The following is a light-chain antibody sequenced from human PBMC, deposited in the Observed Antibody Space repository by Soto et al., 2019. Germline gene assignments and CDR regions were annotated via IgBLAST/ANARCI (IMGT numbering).Light chain of an antibody. CDR3: CSYAGSYPL. Sequence: QSALTQPRSVSGSPGQSVTISCTGTSSDVGGYNYVSWYQQHPGKAPKLMIYDVSKRPSGVPDRFSGSKSGNTASLTISGLRAEDEADYYCCSYAGSYPLFGGGTKLTVL. J-gene: IGLJ2*01. V-gene: IGLV2-11*01. CDR2: DVS. CDR1: SSDVGGYNY.